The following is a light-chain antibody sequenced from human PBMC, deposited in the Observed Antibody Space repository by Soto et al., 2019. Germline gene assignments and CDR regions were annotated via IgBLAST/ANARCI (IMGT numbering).Light chain of an antibody. CDR2: NNN. Sequence: QSVLTQAPSVSGTPGQRVTISCSGSSSNIESNWVYWYQQLPGTAPKLLIYNNNQRPSGVSDRFSGSKSGTSASLAITGPRSDDEADYYCATWDDDLYTPIIGGGTKVTVL. CDR1: SSNIESNW. J-gene: IGLJ2*01. V-gene: IGLV1-47*02. CDR3: ATWDDDLYTPI.